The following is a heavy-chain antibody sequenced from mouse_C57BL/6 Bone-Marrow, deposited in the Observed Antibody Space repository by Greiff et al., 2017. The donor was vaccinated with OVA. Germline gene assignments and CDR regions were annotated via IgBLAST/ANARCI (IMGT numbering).Heavy chain of an antibody. CDR3: ASLITTEYFDV. V-gene: IGHV1-26*01. CDR1: GYTFTDYY. D-gene: IGHD1-1*01. J-gene: IGHJ1*03. Sequence: EVQLQQSGPELVKPGASVKISCKASGYTFTDYYMNWVKQSHGKSLEWIGDINPNNGGTSYNQKFKGKATLTVDKSSSTAYMELRSLTSEDSAVYYCASLITTEYFDVWGTGTTVTVSS. CDR2: INPNNGGT.